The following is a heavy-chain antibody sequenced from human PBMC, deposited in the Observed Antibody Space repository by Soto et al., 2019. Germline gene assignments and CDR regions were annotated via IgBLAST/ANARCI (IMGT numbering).Heavy chain of an antibody. CDR2: IYYSGST. D-gene: IGHD4-17*01. Sequence: SETLSLTCTVSGGSISSSSYYWGWIRQPPGKGLEWIGSIYYSGSTYYNPSLKSRVTISVDTSKNQFSLKLSSVTAADTAVYYRASGYGDSLPDWFDPWGQGTLVTVSS. V-gene: IGHV4-39*01. J-gene: IGHJ5*02. CDR1: GGSISSSSYY. CDR3: ASGYGDSLPDWFDP.